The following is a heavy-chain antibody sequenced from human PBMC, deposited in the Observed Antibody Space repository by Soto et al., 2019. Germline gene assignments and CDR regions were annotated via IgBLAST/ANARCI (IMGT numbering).Heavy chain of an antibody. CDR3: ARGDIVLMVYAPVTDYGMDV. D-gene: IGHD2-8*01. CDR2: INPNSGGT. CDR1: GYTFYSHS. J-gene: IGHJ6*02. V-gene: IGHV1-2*04. Sequence: ASVKVSCKASGYTFYSHSISWVRQAPGQGLEWMGRINPNSGGTNYAQKFQGWVTMTRDTSISTAYMELSRLRSDDTAVYYCARGDIVLMVYAPVTDYGMDVWGQGTTVTVSS.